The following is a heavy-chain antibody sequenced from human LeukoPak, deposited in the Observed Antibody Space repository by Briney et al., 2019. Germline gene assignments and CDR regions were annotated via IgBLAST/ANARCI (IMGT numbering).Heavy chain of an antibody. CDR1: GFTFSSYW. Sequence: GGSLRLSCVASGFTFSSYWMHWVRRGPGKGLVWVSRINSDGSSTRHADSVKGRFTISRDNAKSMVYLEMNSLRAEDTAVYYCARDRDGPDYWGQGTLVTVSS. CDR3: ARDRDGPDY. J-gene: IGHJ4*02. D-gene: IGHD5-24*01. V-gene: IGHV3-74*01. CDR2: INSDGSST.